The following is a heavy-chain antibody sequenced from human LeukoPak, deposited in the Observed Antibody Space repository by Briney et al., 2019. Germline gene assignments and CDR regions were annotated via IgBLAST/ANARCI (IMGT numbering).Heavy chain of an antibody. CDR3: ARDRGYSYGYYYYGMDV. CDR2: ISGSAGST. J-gene: IGHJ6*02. V-gene: IGHV3-23*01. Sequence: GGSLRLSCAASGFTFSSYAMSWVRQAPGKGLEWVSAISGSAGSTYYADSVKGRFTISRDNSKNTLYLQMSSLRAEDTAVYYCARDRGYSYGYYYYGMDVWGQGTTVTVSS. D-gene: IGHD5-18*01. CDR1: GFTFSSYA.